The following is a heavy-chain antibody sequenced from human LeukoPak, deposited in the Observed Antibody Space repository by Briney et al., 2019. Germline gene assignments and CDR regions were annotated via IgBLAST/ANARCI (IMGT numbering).Heavy chain of an antibody. J-gene: IGHJ4*02. Sequence: GASVKVSCKASGYTFTGYYMHWVRQAPGQGLEWMGWINPNSGGTNYAQKFQGRVTMTRDTSISTAYMELSRLRSDDTAVYYCARIVVMVRGVTLPDYWGQGTLVTVSS. CDR1: GYTFTGYY. CDR2: INPNSGGT. D-gene: IGHD3-10*01. V-gene: IGHV1-2*02. CDR3: ARIVVMVRGVTLPDY.